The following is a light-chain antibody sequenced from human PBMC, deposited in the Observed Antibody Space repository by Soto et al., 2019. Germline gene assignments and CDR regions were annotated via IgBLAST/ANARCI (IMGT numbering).Light chain of an antibody. CDR2: GAS. Sequence: EVVLTQSPGTLSLPPGERATLSCRASQSVRSSYLAWYQQKFGQAPRLLIYGASSRATGIPDRFSGSGSGTDFTLTISRLEPEDYAVYYSQQYGSSSWTFGQGTKVDIK. V-gene: IGKV3-20*01. CDR1: QSVRSSY. CDR3: QQYGSSSWT. J-gene: IGKJ1*01.